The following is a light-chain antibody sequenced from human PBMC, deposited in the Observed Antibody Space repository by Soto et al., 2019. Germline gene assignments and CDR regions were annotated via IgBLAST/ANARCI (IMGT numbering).Light chain of an antibody. V-gene: IGKV1-6*01. J-gene: IGKJ1*01. CDR1: QDIRND. Sequence: AIQMTQSPSSLSASVGDRVTITCRASQDIRNDLGWYQQKSGKAPNLLIYAASSLQSGVPSRFSGSGSGTDFTLTINSXXXXDFATYYCLQDYSYPWTFGQGTKVEXK. CDR3: LQDYSYPWT. CDR2: AAS.